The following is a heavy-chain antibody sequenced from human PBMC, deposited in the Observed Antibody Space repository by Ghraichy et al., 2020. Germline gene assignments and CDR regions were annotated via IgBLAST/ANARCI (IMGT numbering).Heavy chain of an antibody. CDR1: GGSISSYY. CDR2: IYYSGST. J-gene: IGHJ5*02. V-gene: IGHV4-59*01. CDR3: ARVGWYTSSWTPIS. Sequence: SETLSLTCTVSGGSISSYYWTWIRQPPGEGLEWIGYIYYSGSTNYNPSLKSRVTISVHTSKNQFSLRLSSVTAADTAVYYCARVGWYTSSWTPISWGQGTLVTVSS. D-gene: IGHD6-13*01.